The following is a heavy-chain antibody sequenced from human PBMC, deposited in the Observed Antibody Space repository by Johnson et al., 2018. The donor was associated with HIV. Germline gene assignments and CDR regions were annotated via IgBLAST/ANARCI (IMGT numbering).Heavy chain of an antibody. CDR2: ISGGEDDT. CDR1: GFTFSDYY. V-gene: IGHV3-11*05. J-gene: IGHJ3*02. Sequence: QVQLVESGGVVVQPGGSLRLSCAASGFTFSDYYMSWVRQAPGKGLEWVSFISGGEDDTYYADSVKGRFTISRDNVKRSLYLQINSLKTEDTAVYYCTTTTFIKATGGTRPLDIWGQGTMVTVSS. CDR3: TTTTFIKATGGTRPLDI. D-gene: IGHD2-8*02.